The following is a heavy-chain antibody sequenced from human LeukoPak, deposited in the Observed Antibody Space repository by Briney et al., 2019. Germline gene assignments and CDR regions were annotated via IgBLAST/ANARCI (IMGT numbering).Heavy chain of an antibody. J-gene: IGHJ4*02. Sequence: NASETLSLTSAVSGYSISSGYYWGWIRQPPGKGLEWIGSIYHSGSTYYNPSLKSRVTISVDTSKNQFSPKLSSVTAADTAVYYCARRTRIAGWYYFDYWGQGTLVTVSS. CDR3: ARRTRIAGWYYFDY. CDR2: IYHSGST. V-gene: IGHV4-38-2*01. CDR1: GYSISSGYY. D-gene: IGHD6-13*01.